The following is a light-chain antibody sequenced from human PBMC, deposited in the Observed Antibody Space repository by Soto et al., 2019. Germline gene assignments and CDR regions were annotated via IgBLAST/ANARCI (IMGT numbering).Light chain of an antibody. CDR3: QQYGSSPWK. V-gene: IGKV3-20*01. Sequence: EIVLTQSPGTLSLSPGERATLSCRASQSVSSSYLAWYQQKPGQAPRLLIYGALSRATGIPDRFSGSGSGTHFTLTISRPEPEEFAVSYCQQYGSSPWKFGQGTKVAIK. J-gene: IGKJ1*01. CDR2: GAL. CDR1: QSVSSSY.